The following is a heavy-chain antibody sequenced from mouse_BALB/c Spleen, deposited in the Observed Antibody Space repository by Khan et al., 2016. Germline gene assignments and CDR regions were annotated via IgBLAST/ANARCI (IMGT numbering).Heavy chain of an antibody. J-gene: IGHJ2*01. CDR2: IRSNSNNYAS. CDR1: GFTFNTYA. V-gene: IGHV10-1*02. CDR3: VRQCCYFDY. Sequence: EVQLVESGGGLVQPKGSLKLSCAASGFTFNTYAMNWVRQAPGKSLEWFARIRSNSNNYASYYADSVKVRFTISRDDSQSMLYMQMNNSYTEDTAMYCGVRQCCYFDYWGQGTTLTVSS. D-gene: IGHD6-1*01.